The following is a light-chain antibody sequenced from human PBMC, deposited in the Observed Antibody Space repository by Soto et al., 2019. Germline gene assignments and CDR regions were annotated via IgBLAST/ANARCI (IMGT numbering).Light chain of an antibody. CDR3: QQYHRWPIT. J-gene: IGKJ4*01. CDR2: GAS. V-gene: IGKV3-15*01. CDR1: QGVSRK. Sequence: MTQSPSTLSASVGDTVTVTCRSSQGVSRKLAWYQHKPGQAPRLLISGASTGATGIPARFSGSGSGTEFTLTISSLQYEDCAIYYCQQYHRWPITFGGGTKVDIK.